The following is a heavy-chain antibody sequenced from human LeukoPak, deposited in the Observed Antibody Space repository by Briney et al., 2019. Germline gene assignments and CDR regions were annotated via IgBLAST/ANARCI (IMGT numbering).Heavy chain of an antibody. CDR1: GYTFCSYG. Sequence: ASVKVSCKASGYTFCSYGISWVRQAPGQGLEWVGWISAYSGKKNYAQKFQGRVTMTTDTSTSIAYMELRSLRSDDTAVFYCARGRRTYCGGDCESCDYWGQGTLVTVSS. J-gene: IGHJ4*02. D-gene: IGHD2-21*02. CDR3: ARGRRTYCGGDCESCDY. V-gene: IGHV1-18*01. CDR2: ISAYSGKK.